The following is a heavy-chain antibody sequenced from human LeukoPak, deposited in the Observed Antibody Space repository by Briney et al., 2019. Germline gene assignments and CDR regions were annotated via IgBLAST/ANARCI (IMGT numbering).Heavy chain of an antibody. V-gene: IGHV4-34*01. Sequence: SETLSLTCAVYGGSFSGYYWSWIRQPPGKGLEWIGSIYYSGSTYYNPSLKSRVTISVDTSKNQFSLKLSSVTAADTAVYYCARPKGRITIFGEGAFDIWGQGTMVTVSS. D-gene: IGHD3-3*01. J-gene: IGHJ3*02. CDR3: ARPKGRITIFGEGAFDI. CDR1: GGSFSGYY. CDR2: IYYSGST.